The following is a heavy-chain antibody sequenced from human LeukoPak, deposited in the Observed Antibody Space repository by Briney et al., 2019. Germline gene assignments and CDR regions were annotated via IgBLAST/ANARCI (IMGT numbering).Heavy chain of an antibody. D-gene: IGHD1-7*01. CDR1: GGSISSDY. V-gene: IGHV4-59*08. J-gene: IGHJ4*02. CDR2: FYYSGGT. CDR3: ARHTSGTRNFWYYFEY. Sequence: SETLSLTCTVSGGSISSDYWSWIRQPPGKGLEWIGYFYYSGGTNYNPTLKSRATISLDTSKNQFSLKLTSVTDADTPVYYFARHTSGTRNFWYYFEYWGQGTLVTVSS.